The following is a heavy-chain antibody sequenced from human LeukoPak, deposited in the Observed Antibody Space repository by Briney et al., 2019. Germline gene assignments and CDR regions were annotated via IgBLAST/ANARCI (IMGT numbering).Heavy chain of an antibody. CDR2: IYTSGST. V-gene: IGHV4-4*07. J-gene: IGHJ4*02. CDR3: ARGRREVAVAHVDY. CDR1: GGSISSYY. Sequence: SETLSLTCTVSGGSISSYYWSWIRQPAGKGLEWIGRIYTSGSTNYNPSLKSRVTMSVDTSKNQFSLKLSSVTAADTAVYYCARGRREVAVAHVDYWGQGTLVTVSS. D-gene: IGHD6-19*01.